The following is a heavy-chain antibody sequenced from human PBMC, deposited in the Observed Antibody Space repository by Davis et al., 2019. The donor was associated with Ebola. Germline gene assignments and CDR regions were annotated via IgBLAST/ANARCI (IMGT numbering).Heavy chain of an antibody. V-gene: IGHV6-1*01. Sequence: HSQTLSLTCAISGDSVAGGTGGWNWIRQSPSRGLEWLGRTYYRSKWYNEYAVSVRSRMTIYPDTSKNQFSLQLSSVTPEDTAVYFCTRGLSPWGQGTLVTVSS. CDR1: GDSVAGGTGG. J-gene: IGHJ5*02. CDR3: TRGLSP. CDR2: TYYRSKWYN.